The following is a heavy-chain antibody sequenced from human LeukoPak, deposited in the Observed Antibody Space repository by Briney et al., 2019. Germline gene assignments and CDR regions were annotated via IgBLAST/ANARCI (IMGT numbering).Heavy chain of an antibody. Sequence: GGSLRLSCAASGFTFSSYEMNWVRQAPGKGLEWVSYISSSGSTKHYADSVKGRFTISRDNAKNSLYLQMNSLRAEDTAVYYCTRDYHFYGDYVFDSWGQGTLVTVSS. CDR1: GFTFSSYE. CDR2: ISSSGSTK. D-gene: IGHD4-17*01. J-gene: IGHJ4*02. V-gene: IGHV3-48*03. CDR3: TRDYHFYGDYVFDS.